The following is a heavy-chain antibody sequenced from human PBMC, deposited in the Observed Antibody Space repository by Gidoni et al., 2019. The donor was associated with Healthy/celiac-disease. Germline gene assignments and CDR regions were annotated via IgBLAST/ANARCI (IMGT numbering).Heavy chain of an antibody. CDR2: IWYDGSNK. V-gene: IGHV3-33*01. Sequence: QVQLVESGGGVVQPGRSLRLSCAAAGFTFRSYGMHWVRQAPGKGLEWVAVIWYDGSNKYYADSVKGRFTISRDNSKNTLYLQMNSLRAEDTAVYYCARDRANYYYDSSGYYPWGQGTLVTVSS. CDR3: ARDRANYYYDSSGYYP. D-gene: IGHD3-22*01. J-gene: IGHJ5*02. CDR1: GFTFRSYG.